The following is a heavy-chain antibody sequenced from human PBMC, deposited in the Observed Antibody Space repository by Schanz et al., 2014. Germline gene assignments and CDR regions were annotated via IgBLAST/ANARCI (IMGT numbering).Heavy chain of an antibody. CDR1: GYYFGGFG. J-gene: IGHJ4*02. V-gene: IGHV1-18*01. CDR3: LRANPTQHVVLPDALRY. D-gene: IGHD2-2*01. CDR2: IGAFQGNT. Sequence: QVQLVQSGTEVKKPGASMKISCKAFGYYFGGFGISWVRQAPGQGFEWMGWIGAFQGNTKYAQKCQDRVTLTSDTSASTAYMELRSLRPDDPAVYYCLRANPTQHVVLPDALRYWGQGTLVSVSS.